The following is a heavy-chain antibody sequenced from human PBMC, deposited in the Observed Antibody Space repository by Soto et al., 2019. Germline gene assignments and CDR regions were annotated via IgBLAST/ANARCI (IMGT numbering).Heavy chain of an antibody. Sequence: QVQLVESGGGEVQPGRSLTISCAASGFTFSTYGMHWVRQTPGKGLEWVAVISYDGTNKFYSDSVKGRFTISRDTFKNPLSLQMNSLRADDTAVYSCAKDLQSYGDYDYYCYGMDVWGLGTRVTVSS. CDR1: GFTFSTYG. V-gene: IGHV3-30*18. CDR3: AKDLQSYGDYDYYCYGMDV. CDR2: ISYDGTNK. D-gene: IGHD4-17*01. J-gene: IGHJ6*02.